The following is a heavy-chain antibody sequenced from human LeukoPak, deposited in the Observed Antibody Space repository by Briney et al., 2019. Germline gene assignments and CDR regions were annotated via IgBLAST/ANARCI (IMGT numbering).Heavy chain of an antibody. D-gene: IGHD3-22*01. CDR1: GGSISSYY. V-gene: IGHV4-59*12. Sequence: SETLSLTCTVSGGSISSYYWSWIRQPPGKGLEWIGYIYYSGSTNYNPSLKSRVTISVDTSKNQFSLNLNSVTAADTAVYFCARAPHFFDISGSRYYFDYWGQGTLVTVSS. CDR2: IYYSGST. J-gene: IGHJ4*02. CDR3: ARAPHFFDISGSRYYFDY.